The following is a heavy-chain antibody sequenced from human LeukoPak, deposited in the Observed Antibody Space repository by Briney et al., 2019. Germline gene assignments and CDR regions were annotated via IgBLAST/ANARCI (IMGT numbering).Heavy chain of an antibody. Sequence: SETLSLTCTVSGGSISSSSYYWSWIRQPPGKGLEWIGYIYYSGSTNYNPSLKSRVTISVDTSKNQFSLKLSSVTAADTAVYYCARRSTAARRYFDYWGQGTLVTVSS. D-gene: IGHD6-6*01. CDR1: GGSISSSSYY. CDR3: ARRSTAARRYFDY. J-gene: IGHJ4*02. CDR2: IYYSGST. V-gene: IGHV4-61*05.